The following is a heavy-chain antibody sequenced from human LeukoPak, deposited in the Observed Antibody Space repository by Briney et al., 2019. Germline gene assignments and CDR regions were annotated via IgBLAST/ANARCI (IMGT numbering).Heavy chain of an antibody. D-gene: IGHD6-19*01. Sequence: GGSLRLSCAASGLSFSTYEMNWVRQAPGKGLEWVSYISSSGTTIYYADSVKGRFTISRDNAKNSLYLQMNSLGVEATAVYYCARLWGWRHDGFDIWGQGTMVTVSS. CDR3: ARLWGWRHDGFDI. CDR2: ISSSGTTI. J-gene: IGHJ3*02. CDR1: GLSFSTYE. V-gene: IGHV3-48*03.